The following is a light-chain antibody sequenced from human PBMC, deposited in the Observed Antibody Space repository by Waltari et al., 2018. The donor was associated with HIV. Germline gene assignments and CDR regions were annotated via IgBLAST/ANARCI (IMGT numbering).Light chain of an antibody. V-gene: IGLV1-51*01. CDR1: TSNIGNNY. Sequence: QSVLTQPPSVSAAPGQKVTISCPGSTSNIGNNYVFWYQQLPGTVPKLLIYDNYDRPSGIPDRFSGSKSGTSATLGIAGLQTGDEADYYCGTWDTSLNAGVFGGGTKLTVL. CDR2: DNY. CDR3: GTWDTSLNAGV. J-gene: IGLJ2*01.